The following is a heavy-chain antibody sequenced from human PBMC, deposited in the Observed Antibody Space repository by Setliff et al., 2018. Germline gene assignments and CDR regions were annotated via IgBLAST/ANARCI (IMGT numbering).Heavy chain of an antibody. CDR2: IYHNGNT. J-gene: IGHJ6*02. Sequence: SETLSLTCTVSGGSISPYFWSWIRQPPGKGLEWIGYIYHNGNTNFNPSLKTRVTMPVDTSKNQFALNLRSVTAADAAVYYRVRDRTAYSYGLDVWGQGTTVTVSS. CDR1: GGSISPYF. CDR3: VRDRTAYSYGLDV. V-gene: IGHV4-59*01. D-gene: IGHD5-18*01.